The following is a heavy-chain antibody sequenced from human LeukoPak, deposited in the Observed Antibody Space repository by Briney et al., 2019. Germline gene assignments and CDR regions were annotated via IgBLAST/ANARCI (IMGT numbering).Heavy chain of an antibody. V-gene: IGHV4-31*03. D-gene: IGHD2-8*01. CDR1: GGSISSSSYY. Sequence: SETLSLTCTVSGGSISSSSYYWSWIRQHPGKGLEWIGYIYYSGSTYYNPSLKSRVTISVDTSKNQFSLKLSSVTAADTAVYYCARVKNGVCLFWGQGTLVTVSS. J-gene: IGHJ4*02. CDR3: ARVKNGVCLF. CDR2: IYYSGST.